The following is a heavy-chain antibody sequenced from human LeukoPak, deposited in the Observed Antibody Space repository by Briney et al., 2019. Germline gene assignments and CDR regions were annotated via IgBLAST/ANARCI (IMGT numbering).Heavy chain of an antibody. Sequence: GGSLRLSCAASGFIFSSYWVHWVRQAPGKGLVCVSRINCGGSPTYYADSVKGRFTISRDNAKYTLYLQMNSLRAEDKAVYYCASDGYHHDSRLAFDFWGQGTMVTVSS. V-gene: IGHV3-74*01. CDR1: GFIFSSYW. J-gene: IGHJ3*01. D-gene: IGHD3-22*01. CDR3: ASDGYHHDSRLAFDF. CDR2: INCGGSPT.